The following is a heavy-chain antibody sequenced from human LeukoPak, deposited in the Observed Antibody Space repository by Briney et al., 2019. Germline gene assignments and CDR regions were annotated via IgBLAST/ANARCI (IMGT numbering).Heavy chain of an antibody. CDR3: ARVSLLWFGESDLYYFDY. J-gene: IGHJ4*02. CDR1: GFTFSSYW. V-gene: IGHV3-74*01. Sequence: PGGSLRLSCAASGFTFSSYWMHWVRQAPGKGLVWVSRINSDGSSTSYADSVKGRFTISRDNAKNTLYLQMNSLRAEDTAVYYCARVSLLWFGESDLYYFDYWGQGTLVTVSS. D-gene: IGHD3-10*01. CDR2: INSDGSST.